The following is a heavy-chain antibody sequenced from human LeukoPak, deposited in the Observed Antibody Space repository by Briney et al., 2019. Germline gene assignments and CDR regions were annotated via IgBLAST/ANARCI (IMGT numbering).Heavy chain of an antibody. CDR3: ARTSTLRYFDWLLSPWFDP. CDR2: ISAYNGNT. J-gene: IGHJ5*02. CDR1: GYTFTSYG. D-gene: IGHD3-9*01. Sequence: GASVTVSCKASGYTFTSYGISWVRQAPGQGLEWMGWISAYNGNTNYAQKLQGRVTMTTDTSTSTAYMELRSLRSDDTAVYYCARTSTLRYFDWLLSPWFDPWGQGTLVTVSS. V-gene: IGHV1-18*01.